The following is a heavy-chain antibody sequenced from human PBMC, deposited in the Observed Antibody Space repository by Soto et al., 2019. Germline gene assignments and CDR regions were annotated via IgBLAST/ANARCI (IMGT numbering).Heavy chain of an antibody. V-gene: IGHV4-59*01. J-gene: IGHJ3*02. CDR1: GGSISSYY. CDR2: IYYSGST. Sequence: QVQLQESGPGLVKPSETLSLTCTVSGGSISSYYWCWIRQPPGKGLEWIGYIYYSGSTNYNPSLKSRVTISVDTSKNQFALTLSSVTAADTAVYYCARVGLSDAFDIWGQGTMVTVSS. D-gene: IGHD3-16*01. CDR3: ARVGLSDAFDI.